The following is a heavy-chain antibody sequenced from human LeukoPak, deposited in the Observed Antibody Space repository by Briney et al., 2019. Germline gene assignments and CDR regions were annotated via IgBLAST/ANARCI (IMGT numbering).Heavy chain of an antibody. CDR2: ISSSSSTI. J-gene: IGHJ4*02. Sequence: PGGSLRLSCAASGFTFSRSNMNWVSQAPGKGLEWVSYISSSSSTIYYADSVKGRFTVSRDNAKNSLYLQMNSLRAEDTAVYYCARDRYYYDSSGSCFDYWGQGTLVTVSS. V-gene: IGHV3-48*01. CDR1: GFTFSRSN. CDR3: ARDRYYYDSSGSCFDY. D-gene: IGHD3-22*01.